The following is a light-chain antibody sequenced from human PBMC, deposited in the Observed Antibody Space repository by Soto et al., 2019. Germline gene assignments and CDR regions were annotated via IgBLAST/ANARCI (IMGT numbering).Light chain of an antibody. J-gene: IGKJ1*01. CDR2: GAS. V-gene: IGKV3-15*01. Sequence: EIVMTQSPATLSASPGERATLSCRASQSVRSNLAWYQQKPGQAPRLLIYGASTRATGVPARFSGSGSGTDFTLTISSLQSEDFAVYYCQQYNNWPQTFGQGTKVDI. CDR3: QQYNNWPQT. CDR1: QSVRSN.